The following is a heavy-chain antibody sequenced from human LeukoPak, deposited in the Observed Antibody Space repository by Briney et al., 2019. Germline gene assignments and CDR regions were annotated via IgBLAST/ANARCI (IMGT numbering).Heavy chain of an antibody. CDR3: AKDQGYTAPD. Sequence: PGGSLRLSCAASGFTFDDYAMHWVRQAPGKGLEWVSGISASSDSTYYADPVKGRFTISRDNSKNTLYLQMNSLRAEDTAVYYCAKDQGYTAPDWGQGTLVTVSS. J-gene: IGHJ4*02. D-gene: IGHD5-18*01. CDR2: ISASSDST. CDR1: GFTFDDYA. V-gene: IGHV3-23*01.